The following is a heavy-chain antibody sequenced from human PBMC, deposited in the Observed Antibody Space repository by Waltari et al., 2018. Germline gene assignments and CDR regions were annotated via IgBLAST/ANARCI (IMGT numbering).Heavy chain of an antibody. CDR1: GGSISSSNW. CDR2: IYHSGST. CDR3: ARDQANGDYDQSFDY. D-gene: IGHD4-17*01. V-gene: IGHV4-4*02. J-gene: IGHJ4*02. Sequence: QVQLQESGPGLVKPSGTLSLTCPVSGGSISSSNWWSWVRQPPGKGLEWIGEIYHSGSTNYNPSLKSRVTISVDKSKNQFSLKLSSVTAADTAVYYCARDQANGDYDQSFDYWGQGTLVTVSS.